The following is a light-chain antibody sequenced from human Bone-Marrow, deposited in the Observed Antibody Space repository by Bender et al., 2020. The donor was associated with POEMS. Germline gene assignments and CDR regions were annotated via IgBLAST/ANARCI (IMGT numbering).Light chain of an antibody. CDR3: SSYTRRKTVV. V-gene: IGLV2-14*03. J-gene: IGLJ2*01. Sequence: QSALTQPASVSGSPGQSITISCTGTSSDVGGYHYVSWYQQHPGKAPKLMIYDVRSRPSGVSSRFSGSKSDSTASLTISGLQAEDEADYYCSSYTRRKTVVFGGGTQLTVL. CDR1: SSDVGGYHY. CDR2: DVR.